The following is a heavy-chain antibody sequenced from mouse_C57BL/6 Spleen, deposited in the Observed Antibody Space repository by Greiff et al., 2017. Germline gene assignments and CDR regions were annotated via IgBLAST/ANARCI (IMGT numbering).Heavy chain of an antibody. CDR2: IYPRSGNT. D-gene: IGHD2-4*01. V-gene: IGHV1-81*01. J-gene: IGHJ3*01. Sequence: VKLQQSGAELARPGASVKLSCKASGYTFTSYGISWVKQRTGQGLEWIGEIYPRSGNTYYNEKFKGKATLTADKSSSTAYMALRSLTSEDSAVYFCARERDYDGFAYWGQGTLVTVAA. CDR3: ARERDYDGFAY. CDR1: GYTFTSYG.